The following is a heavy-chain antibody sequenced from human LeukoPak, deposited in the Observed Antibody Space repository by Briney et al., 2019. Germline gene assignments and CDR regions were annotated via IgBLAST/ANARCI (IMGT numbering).Heavy chain of an antibody. Sequence: PGGSLRLSCAASGFTFSNYAIHWVRQAPGRWLEWVAAISYDGNSQHYGAPVKGRFTISRDNSKNTVYLQINTLRTDDAAIYYCAKPYPTLTTSAVLDNWGQGTLVTVSS. D-gene: IGHD1-1*01. CDR3: AKPYPTLTTSAVLDN. CDR2: ISYDGNSQ. V-gene: IGHV3-30*18. CDR1: GFTFSNYA. J-gene: IGHJ4*02.